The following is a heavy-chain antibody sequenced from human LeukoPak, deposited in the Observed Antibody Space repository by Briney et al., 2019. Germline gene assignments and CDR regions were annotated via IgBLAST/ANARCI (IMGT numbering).Heavy chain of an antibody. D-gene: IGHD1-1*01. CDR1: GGSFSGYY. J-gene: IGHJ4*02. CDR2: INHSGST. V-gene: IGHV4-34*09. CDR3: ASYTANWNYFDY. Sequence: SETLSLTCAVYGGSFSGYYWSWIRQPPGKGLVWIGEINHSGSTNYNPSLKSRVTISVDTSKNQFSLKLSSVTAADTAVYYCASYTANWNYFDYWGQGTLVTVSS.